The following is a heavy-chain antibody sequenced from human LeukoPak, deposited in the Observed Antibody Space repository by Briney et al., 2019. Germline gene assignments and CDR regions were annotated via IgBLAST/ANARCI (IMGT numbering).Heavy chain of an antibody. CDR1: GYTFTSYG. V-gene: IGHV1-18*01. CDR3: ARESDTANDYYYGMDV. J-gene: IGHJ6*02. CDR2: ISAYNGNT. D-gene: IGHD5-18*01. Sequence: GASLKVSCKASGYTFTSYGISWVRHAPGQGLELIVWISAYNGNTNYAQKLQGRVTMTTDTSTSTAYMELRSLRSDDTAVYYCARESDTANDYYYGMDVWGQGTTVTVSS.